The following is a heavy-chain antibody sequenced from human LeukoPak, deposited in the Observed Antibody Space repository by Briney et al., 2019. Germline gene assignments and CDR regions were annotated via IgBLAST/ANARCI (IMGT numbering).Heavy chain of an antibody. CDR1: GFTFSNYA. V-gene: IGHV3-23*01. CDR2: LSGGSSVT. D-gene: IGHD2-21*01. CDR3: ARYTVVSSPGAFDL. J-gene: IGHJ3*01. Sequence: GGSLRLSCVASGFTFSNYAMSWVRQTPGKGLEWVSTLSGGSSVTNYADSVKGRFTISRDNSKNSVSLQMNSLRVEDTAMYYCARYTVVSSPGAFDLWGQGTMVTVSS.